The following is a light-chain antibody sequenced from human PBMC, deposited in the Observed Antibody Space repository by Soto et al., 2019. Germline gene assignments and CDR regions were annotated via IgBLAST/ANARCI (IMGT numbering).Light chain of an antibody. CDR3: SSYTIKSTLI. J-gene: IGLJ2*01. V-gene: IGLV2-14*01. CDR2: EVS. Sequence: QSALTQPASVPGSPGQSITISCTGTSSDLGGYNYVSWYQHHPGKAPKLMIYEVSHRPSGVSDRFSGSKSGNTASLTISGLRAEDEAEYYCSSYTIKSTLIFGGGTKLTVL. CDR1: SSDLGGYNY.